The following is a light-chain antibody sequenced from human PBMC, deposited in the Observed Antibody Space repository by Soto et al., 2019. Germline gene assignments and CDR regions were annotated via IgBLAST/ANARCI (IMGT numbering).Light chain of an antibody. J-gene: IGKJ1*01. Sequence: EIVLTQSPGTLSLSPGERATLSCRASQSVSSRSLAWYQQKPGQAPRLLIYESSNRATGIAARFSGRGSGTDFTLTISSLEPEDFAVYYCQQRSNWPQTFGQGTKVDIK. CDR2: ESS. V-gene: IGKV3-11*01. CDR1: QSVSSRS. CDR3: QQRSNWPQT.